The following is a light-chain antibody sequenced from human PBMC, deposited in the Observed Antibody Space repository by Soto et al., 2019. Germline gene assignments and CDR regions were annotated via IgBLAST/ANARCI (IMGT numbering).Light chain of an antibody. J-gene: IGLJ1*01. CDR1: SSDVGGYDY. Sequence: QSVLTQPPSASGSPGQSVTISCTGTSSDVGGYDYVSWYQQHPGKAPKLMIYEVTIRPSGVSDRFSGSKSGNTASLTVSGLQAEDGADYYCSSYTGGNPSDVFGTGTKVTVL. CDR2: EVT. V-gene: IGLV2-8*01. CDR3: SSYTGGNPSDV.